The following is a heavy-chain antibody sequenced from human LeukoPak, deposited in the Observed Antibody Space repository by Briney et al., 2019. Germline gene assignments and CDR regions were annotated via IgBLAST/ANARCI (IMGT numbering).Heavy chain of an antibody. CDR2: IYDSGST. CDR3: ARRGYSSSWYGGWGGYFDY. CDR1: GGSISSSSYY. V-gene: IGHV4-39*01. D-gene: IGHD6-13*01. J-gene: IGHJ4*02. Sequence: SETLSLTCTVSGGSISSSSYYWGWIRQPPGKGLEWIGRIYDSGSTYYNPSLKSRVTISVDTSKNQFSLKLSSVAAADTAVYCCARRGYSSSWYGGWGGYFDYWGRGTLVTVSS.